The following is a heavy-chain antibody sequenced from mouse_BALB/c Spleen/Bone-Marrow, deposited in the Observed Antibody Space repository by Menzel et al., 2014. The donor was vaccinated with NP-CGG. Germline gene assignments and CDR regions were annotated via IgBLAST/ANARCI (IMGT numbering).Heavy chain of an antibody. CDR2: INPDSSTI. J-gene: IGHJ2*01. D-gene: IGHD2-1*01. Sequence: EVQLQESGGGLVQPGGSLKLSCAASGFDFSRWWMSWVRQAPGNGLEWIGEINPDSSTINYTPSLRDKFIISRDNAKHTLYLQMSKVRSEDTALYYCARGDYYGNLDYWGQGTTLTVSS. CDR3: ARGDYYGNLDY. V-gene: IGHV4-1*02. CDR1: GFDFSRWW.